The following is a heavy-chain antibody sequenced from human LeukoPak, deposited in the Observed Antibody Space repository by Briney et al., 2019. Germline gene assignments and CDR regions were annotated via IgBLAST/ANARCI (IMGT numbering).Heavy chain of an antibody. CDR3: ARGPLRMKIFGLATSDWYFDL. J-gene: IGHJ2*01. Sequence: GGSLRLSCAASGFTFSSYAMDWVRQAPGKGLEWVAVISYDGSNKYYADSVKGRFTISRDNSKNTLYLQMNSLRAEDTAVYYCARGPLRMKIFGLATSDWYFDLWGRGTVVTVSS. CDR1: GFTFSSYA. CDR2: ISYDGSNK. D-gene: IGHD3-3*01. V-gene: IGHV3-30-3*01.